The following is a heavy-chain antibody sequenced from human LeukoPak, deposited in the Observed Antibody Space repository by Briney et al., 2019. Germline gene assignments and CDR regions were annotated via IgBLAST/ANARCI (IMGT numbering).Heavy chain of an antibody. Sequence: PSETLSLTCTVSGGSISSYYWSWIRQPPGKGLEWIGYIYYSGSTNYNPSLKSRVTISVDTSKNQFSLKLSSVTAADTAVYYCARDSSHYYDSSVGAFDIWGQGTMVTVSS. V-gene: IGHV4-59*12. D-gene: IGHD3-22*01. CDR1: GGSISSYY. J-gene: IGHJ3*02. CDR3: ARDSSHYYDSSVGAFDI. CDR2: IYYSGST.